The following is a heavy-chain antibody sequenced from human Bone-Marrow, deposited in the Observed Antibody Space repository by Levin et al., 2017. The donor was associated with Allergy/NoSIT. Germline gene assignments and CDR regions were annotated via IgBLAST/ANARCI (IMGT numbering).Heavy chain of an antibody. CDR1: GYSFSNHW. CDR2: IFPDDADT. CDR3: VTTVTTLGLDY. J-gene: IGHJ4*02. V-gene: IGHV5-51*01. D-gene: IGHD4-11*01. Sequence: PGESLKISCKASGYSFSNHWIGWVRQVPGKGLEWMAMIFPDDADTRYSPSFQGQVTISADKSITTAYLQWSSLKASDIAMYYCVTTVTTLGLDYWGQGTLVTVSS.